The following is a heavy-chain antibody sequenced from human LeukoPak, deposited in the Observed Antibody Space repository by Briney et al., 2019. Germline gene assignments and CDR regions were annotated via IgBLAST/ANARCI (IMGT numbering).Heavy chain of an antibody. Sequence: SETLSLTCTVSGGSISGYYWNWIRQPPGKGLEWIAYIYYSGSTNYNPSLKSRVTMSLDTSKNQFSLKLSSVTAADTAVYHCARDSGSNFDYWGQGTLVTVSS. D-gene: IGHD2-15*01. CDR1: GGSISGYY. J-gene: IGHJ4*02. V-gene: IGHV4-59*01. CDR3: ARDSGSNFDY. CDR2: IYYSGST.